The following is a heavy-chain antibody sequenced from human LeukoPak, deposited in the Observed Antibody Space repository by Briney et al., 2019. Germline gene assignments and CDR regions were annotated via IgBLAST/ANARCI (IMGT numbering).Heavy chain of an antibody. V-gene: IGHV3-11*05. Sequence: PGGSLRLSCVASGFTFSDYYMSWIRQAPGKGLEWVSYISSSSSYTNYADSVKGRFTISRDNAKNSLYLQMNSLRAEDTAVYYCARAVVPAAKYWYFDLWGRGTLVTVSS. J-gene: IGHJ2*01. CDR2: ISSSSSYT. D-gene: IGHD2-2*01. CDR3: ARAVVPAAKYWYFDL. CDR1: GFTFSDYY.